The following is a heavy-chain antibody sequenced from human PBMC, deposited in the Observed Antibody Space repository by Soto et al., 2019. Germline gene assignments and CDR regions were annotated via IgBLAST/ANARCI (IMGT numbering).Heavy chain of an antibody. Sequence: QVQLVESGGGVVQPGRSLRLSCAASGFTFSSYGMHWVRQAPGKGLEWVAVISYDGSNKYYADSVKGRFTISRDNSKNTLYLQMNSLRAEDTAVYYCAKEESKLWFGELLSLEAFDIWGQGTMVTVSS. J-gene: IGHJ3*02. D-gene: IGHD3-10*01. CDR1: GFTFSSYG. CDR2: ISYDGSNK. CDR3: AKEESKLWFGELLSLEAFDI. V-gene: IGHV3-30*18.